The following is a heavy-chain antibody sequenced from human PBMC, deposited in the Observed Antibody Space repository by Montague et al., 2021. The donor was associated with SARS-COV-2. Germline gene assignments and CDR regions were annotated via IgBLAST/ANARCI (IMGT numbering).Heavy chain of an antibody. CDR2: ITNSGNI. Sequence: SETLSLTCAVYGGSFNDYYWTWVRQPPGKGLEWIGEITNSGNIKYNPSLQNRVTMSVDKSKNQFSLRLTSPTAADTATYYCAGGQVTAFAIRIVFPAAGAYDYWGRGTAVTVSS. D-gene: IGHD2-21*01. V-gene: IGHV4-34*01. CDR1: GGSFNDYY. J-gene: IGHJ3*01. CDR3: AGGQVTAFAIRIVFPAAGAYDY.